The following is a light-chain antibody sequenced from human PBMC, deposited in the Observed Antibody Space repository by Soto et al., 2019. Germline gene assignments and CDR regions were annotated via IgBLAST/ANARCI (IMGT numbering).Light chain of an antibody. Sequence: QSALTQPASVSGSPGESITISCTGTSSDVGGYNSVSWYQHHPGKAPTLILYDVGDRPSGVSDRFSGSKSGNTASLTISGLQAADEADYFCSSFTSSMTNVFGSGTKVTVL. CDR3: SSFTSSMTNV. CDR2: DVG. CDR1: SSDVGGYNS. V-gene: IGLV2-14*03. J-gene: IGLJ1*01.